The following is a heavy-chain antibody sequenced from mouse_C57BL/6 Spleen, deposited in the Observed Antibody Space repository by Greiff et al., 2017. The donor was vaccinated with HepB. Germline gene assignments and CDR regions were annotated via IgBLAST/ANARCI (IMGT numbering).Heavy chain of an antibody. CDR1: GYAFSSSW. Sequence: VQLQQSGPELVKPGASVKISCKASGYAFSSSWMNWVKQRPGKGLEWIGRIYPGDGDTNYNGKFKGKATLTADKSSSTAYMQRSSLTSEDSAVYFCARAPPSRAYWGQGTLVTVSA. CDR2: IYPGDGDT. J-gene: IGHJ3*01. V-gene: IGHV1-82*01. CDR3: ARAPPSRAY.